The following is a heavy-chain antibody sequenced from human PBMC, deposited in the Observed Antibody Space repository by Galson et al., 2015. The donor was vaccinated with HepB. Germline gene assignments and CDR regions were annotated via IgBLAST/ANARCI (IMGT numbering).Heavy chain of an antibody. D-gene: IGHD1-26*01. V-gene: IGHV3-33*01. CDR2: IWYDGSNK. Sequence: SLRLSCAASGFTFSSYGMHWVRQAPGKGLEWVAVIWYDGSNKYYADSVKGRFTISRDNSRNTLYLQMNSLRAEDTAVYYCARGSGSYYFDDWGQGTLVTVSS. CDR3: ARGSGSYYFDD. J-gene: IGHJ4*02. CDR1: GFTFSSYG.